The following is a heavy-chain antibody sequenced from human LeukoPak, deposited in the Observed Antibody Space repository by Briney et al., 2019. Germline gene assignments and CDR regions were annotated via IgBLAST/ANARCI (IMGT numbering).Heavy chain of an antibody. D-gene: IGHD3-22*01. CDR3: AKDEGTYYYDSSGYYFDY. V-gene: IGHV3-23*01. J-gene: IGHJ4*02. CDR2: ISGSGGST. Sequence: PGGSLRLSCAASGFTFSTYSMNWVRQAPGKGLEWVSAISGSGGSTYYADSVKGRFTISRDNSKNTLYLQMNSLRAEDTAVYYCAKDEGTYYYDSSGYYFDYWGQGTLVTVSS. CDR1: GFTFSTYS.